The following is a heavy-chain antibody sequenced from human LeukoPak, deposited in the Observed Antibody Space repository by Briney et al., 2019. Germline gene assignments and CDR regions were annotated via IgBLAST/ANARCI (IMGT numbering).Heavy chain of an antibody. V-gene: IGHV3-23*01. CDR2: ISGSGSIT. Sequence: PGGSLRLSCTASGFTFTNYAMNWVRQASGKGLEWVSTISGSGSITYYADSLKGRFTISRDNSKNTLYLQMNSLRAEDTAVYYCANPRDSSTWYTFDYWGQGTLVTVSS. CDR3: ANPRDSSTWYTFDY. CDR1: GFTFTNYA. J-gene: IGHJ4*02. D-gene: IGHD6-13*01.